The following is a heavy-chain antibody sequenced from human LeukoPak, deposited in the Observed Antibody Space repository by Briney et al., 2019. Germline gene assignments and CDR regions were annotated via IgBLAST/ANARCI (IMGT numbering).Heavy chain of an antibody. V-gene: IGHV4-59*01. J-gene: IGHJ4*02. Sequence: PSETLSLTCTVSGGSIRSYYWSWLRQPPGKGLEGFGYIYYTGSTNYNPSLKTRVTISVDTSKNQFSLKLSSVTAADTAVYYCARGTRGFYDNTGYYYDYWGQGTLVTVSS. CDR3: ARGTRGFYDNTGYYYDY. CDR2: IYYTGST. CDR1: GGSIRSYY. D-gene: IGHD3-22*01.